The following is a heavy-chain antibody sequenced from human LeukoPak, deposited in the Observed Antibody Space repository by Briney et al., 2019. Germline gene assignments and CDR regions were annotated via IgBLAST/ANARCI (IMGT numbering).Heavy chain of an antibody. V-gene: IGHV1-69*13. J-gene: IGHJ4*02. CDR2: IIPIFGTA. D-gene: IGHD3-22*01. CDR1: GGTFSSYV. Sequence: WASVKVSCKASGGTFSSYVITWVRQAPGQGLEWMGGIIPIFGTANYAQKFQGRVTVTADESTSTAYMELSSLRSEDTAVYYCARGLAYYESRVGLFDYWGQGTLVTVSS. CDR3: ARGLAYYESRVGLFDY.